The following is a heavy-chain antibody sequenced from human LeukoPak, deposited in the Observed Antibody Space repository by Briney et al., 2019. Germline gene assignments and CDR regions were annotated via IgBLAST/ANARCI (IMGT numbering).Heavy chain of an antibody. J-gene: IGHJ6*02. CDR3: ARALHAPLTMVLTPDYYYYYGMDV. V-gene: IGHV3-33*08. Sequence: GGSLRLSCAASGFTFSNYGMNWVRQAPGKGLEWVAVIWYDGSNKYYADSVKGRFTISRDNSKNTLYLQMNSLRAEDTAVYYCARALHAPLTMVLTPDYYYYYGMDVWGQGTTVTVSS. CDR1: GFTFSNYG. CDR2: IWYDGSNK. D-gene: IGHD3-10*01.